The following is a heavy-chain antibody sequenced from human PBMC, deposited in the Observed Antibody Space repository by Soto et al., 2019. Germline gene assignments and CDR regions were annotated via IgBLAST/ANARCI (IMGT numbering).Heavy chain of an antibody. V-gene: IGHV3-33*01. J-gene: IGHJ4*02. D-gene: IGHD2-2*01. Sequence: QVQLVESGGRAVQPGRSLRLACATSGFTFRNFGMQWVSQAPGKGLECVAVIWSDGNKTYYRNSVKGRFTISRDNAENTLYLQMNRMRVEDTAFYYCARSQYCSSASCFAFDYWGRGTLVTVSS. CDR1: GFTFRNFG. CDR3: ARSQYCSSASCFAFDY. CDR2: IWSDGNKT.